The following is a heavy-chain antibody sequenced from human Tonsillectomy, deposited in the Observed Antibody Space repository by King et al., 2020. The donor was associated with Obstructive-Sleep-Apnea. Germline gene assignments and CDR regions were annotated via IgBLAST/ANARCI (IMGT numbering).Heavy chain of an antibody. CDR3: ARENYYGSGGFDY. D-gene: IGHD3-10*01. V-gene: IGHV4-31*03. CDR2: IDYSGST. J-gene: IGHJ4*02. Sequence: QVQLQESGPGLVKPSQTLSLTCTVSGGSISSGGYYWSWIRQHPGTGLEWMGSIDYSGSTYYNSSLKSRITISLDTSKNQFSLKLSSVTAADTAVYYCARENYYGSGGFDYWGQGTLVTVSS. CDR1: GGSISSGGYY.